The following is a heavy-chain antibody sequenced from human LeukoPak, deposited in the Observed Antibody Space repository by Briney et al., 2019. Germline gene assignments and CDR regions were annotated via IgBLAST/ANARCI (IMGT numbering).Heavy chain of an antibody. J-gene: IGHJ4*02. Sequence: LGESLKISCKASGYSFTSYWIGWVRQMPGKGLEWMGIIDPSDSETRYTPSFQAQVTISVDKSLTTAYLQWNSLKASDTAMYYCARQTAMGRSGDYWGQGTLVTVSS. CDR2: IDPSDSET. CDR3: ARQTAMGRSGDY. D-gene: IGHD5-18*01. V-gene: IGHV5-51*01. CDR1: GYSFTSYW.